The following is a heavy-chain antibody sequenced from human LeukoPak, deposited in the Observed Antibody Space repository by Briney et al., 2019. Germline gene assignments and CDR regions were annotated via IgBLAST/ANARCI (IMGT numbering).Heavy chain of an antibody. CDR1: GGSFSGYY. CDR3: ARGAHKDIVVVPAAAAKYSSSSPFDY. CDR2: INHSGST. J-gene: IGHJ4*02. V-gene: IGHV4-34*01. Sequence: SETLSLTCAVYGGSFSGYYWSWIRQPPRKGLEWIGEINHSGSTNYNPSLKSRVTISVDTSKNQFSLKLSSVTAADTAVYYCARGAHKDIVVVPAAAAKYSSSSPFDYWGQGTLVTVSS. D-gene: IGHD2-2*01.